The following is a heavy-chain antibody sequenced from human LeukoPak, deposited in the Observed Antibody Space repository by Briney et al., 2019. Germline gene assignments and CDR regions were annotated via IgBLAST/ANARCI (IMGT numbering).Heavy chain of an antibody. CDR1: GGSISRSAYY. CDR2: ISDSGST. D-gene: IGHD3-10*01. V-gene: IGHV4-39*01. J-gene: IGHJ6*02. Sequence: PSETLSLTCTVSGGSISRSAYYWGWLRQPPGKGLEWIGSISDSGSTYYSPSLKSRVTISVDTSKNQFSLKLRLVTAADTAVYYCARQDIWFGELVVWGQGTTVTVSS. CDR3: ARQDIWFGELVV.